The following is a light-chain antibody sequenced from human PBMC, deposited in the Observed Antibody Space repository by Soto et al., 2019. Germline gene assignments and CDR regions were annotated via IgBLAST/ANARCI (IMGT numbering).Light chain of an antibody. Sequence: QSALTQPASVSGSPGQSIAISCTGTSSDVDGYNYVSWYQQYPGKVHKLIMYDVSTRPSGVSNRFSGSKSGNTASLTLSGLEAEDEADYYCGSFTSSSTYVFGSGTKLTVL. CDR2: DVS. CDR3: GSFTSSSTYV. J-gene: IGLJ1*01. V-gene: IGLV2-14*01. CDR1: SSDVDGYNY.